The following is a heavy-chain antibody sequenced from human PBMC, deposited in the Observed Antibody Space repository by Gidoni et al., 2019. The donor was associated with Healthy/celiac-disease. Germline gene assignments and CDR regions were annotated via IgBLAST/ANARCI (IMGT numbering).Heavy chain of an antibody. D-gene: IGHD2-2*01. Sequence: EVQLLESGGGLVQPGGSLRLSCAASGFTFSSYAMSWVRQAPGKGLEWVSAISGSGGSTYYADSVKGRFTISRDNSKNTLYLQMNSLRAEDTAVYYCAKDIVVVPAATRVGSFDYWGQGTLVTVSS. CDR1: GFTFSSYA. V-gene: IGHV3-23*01. CDR3: AKDIVVVPAATRVGSFDY. J-gene: IGHJ4*02. CDR2: ISGSGGST.